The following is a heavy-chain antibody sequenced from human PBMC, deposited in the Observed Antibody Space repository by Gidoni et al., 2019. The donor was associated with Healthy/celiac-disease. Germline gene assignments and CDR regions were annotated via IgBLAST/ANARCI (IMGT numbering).Heavy chain of an antibody. Sequence: QMHLVQSVVAVTKPGASVLDSCKVPGYTLTELSMHGVRKAPGKGLAWMGGFDPEDGETINVQKDQGRGTMTEDTYTDRAYMELRSLRAEDRAGYYCATDCATGSFDIWGQGTMVTVSS. V-gene: IGHV1-24*01. CDR3: ATDCATGSFDI. J-gene: IGHJ3*02. CDR1: GYTLTELS. CDR2: FDPEDGET.